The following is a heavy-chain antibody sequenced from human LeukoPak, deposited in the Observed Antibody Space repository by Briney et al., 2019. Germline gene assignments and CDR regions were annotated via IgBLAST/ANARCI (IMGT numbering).Heavy chain of an antibody. J-gene: IGHJ4*02. Sequence: GGSLRLSCVASGFTFSDYYMSWIRQAPGKGLEWVSYIPSTSSYTSYADSVKGRFTISRDNAKNSLYLQMNSLRAEDTAVYYCARAANTAAGTPTLAIDYWGQGTLVTVSS. V-gene: IGHV3-11*05. D-gene: IGHD6-13*01. CDR3: ARAANTAAGTPTLAIDY. CDR2: IPSTSSYT. CDR1: GFTFSDYY.